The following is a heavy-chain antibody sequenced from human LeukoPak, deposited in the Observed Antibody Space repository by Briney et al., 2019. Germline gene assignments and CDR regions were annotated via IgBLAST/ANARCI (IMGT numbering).Heavy chain of an antibody. CDR1: GFTFSSYG. V-gene: IGHV3-33*01. D-gene: IGHD3-3*01. CDR2: IWYDGSNK. CDR3: ARSRYDFWSGYSGVGY. Sequence: GGSLGLSCAASGFTFSSYGMHWVRQAPGKGLEWVAVIWYDGSNKYYADSVKGRFTISRDNSKNTLYPQMNSLRAEDTAVYYCARSRYDFWSGYSGVGYWGQGTLVTVSS. J-gene: IGHJ4*02.